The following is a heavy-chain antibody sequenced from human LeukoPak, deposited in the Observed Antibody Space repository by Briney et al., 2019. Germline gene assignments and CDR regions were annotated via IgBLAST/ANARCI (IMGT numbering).Heavy chain of an antibody. Sequence: ASVKVSCKASAYTFTSYGISWVRQAPGQGLEWMGWISAYNGNTNYAQKLQGRVTMTTDTSTSTAYMELRSLRSDDTAVYYCARATSITMVRGVIRGFDPWGQGTLVTVSS. CDR3: ARATSITMVRGVIRGFDP. V-gene: IGHV1-18*01. D-gene: IGHD3-10*01. J-gene: IGHJ5*02. CDR1: AYTFTSYG. CDR2: ISAYNGNT.